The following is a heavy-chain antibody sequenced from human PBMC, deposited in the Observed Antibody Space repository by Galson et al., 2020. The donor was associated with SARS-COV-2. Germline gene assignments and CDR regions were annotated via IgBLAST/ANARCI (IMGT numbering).Heavy chain of an antibody. Sequence: GESLKISCKASGYSFTTYWIGWVRQMPGKGLEWMGIISPGDSDTKYSPSFQGQVTISADKSINTVYLQWSSLKASDTAIYYCVRHYLFSSYDWGSWFDPWGQGTLVTVSS. V-gene: IGHV5-51*01. CDR3: VRHYLFSSYDWGSWFDP. J-gene: IGHJ5*02. CDR1: GYSFTTYW. CDR2: ISPGDSDT. D-gene: IGHD3-16*01.